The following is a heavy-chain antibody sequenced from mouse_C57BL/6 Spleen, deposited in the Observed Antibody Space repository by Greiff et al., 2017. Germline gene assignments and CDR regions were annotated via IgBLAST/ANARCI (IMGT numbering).Heavy chain of an antibody. CDR1: GYTFTSYW. D-gene: IGHD2-3*01. CDR2: INPSNGGT. CDR3: ARYDGYLYYAMDY. V-gene: IGHV1-53*01. Sequence: QVQLQQPGTELVKPGASVTLSCTASGYTFTSYWMHWVKQRPGQGLEWIGNINPSNGGTNYNEKFQSKATLTVDQSSSTAYMHLSSLTSEDSAVYYCARYDGYLYYAMDYWGQGTSVTVSS. J-gene: IGHJ4*01.